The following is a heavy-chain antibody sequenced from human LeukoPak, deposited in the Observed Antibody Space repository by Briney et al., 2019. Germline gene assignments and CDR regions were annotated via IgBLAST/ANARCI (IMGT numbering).Heavy chain of an antibody. CDR2: IYHSGST. CDR1: GCSISSGYY. D-gene: IGHD3-10*01. CDR3: ARDRGPRITMVRGVISPYFDY. J-gene: IGHJ4*02. V-gene: IGHV4-38-2*02. Sequence: SETLSLTCAVSGCSISSGYYWGWIRQPPGKGLEWIGSIYHSGSTYYNPSLKSRVTISVDTSKNQFSLKLSSVTAADTAVYYCARDRGPRITMVRGVISPYFDYWGQGTLVTVSS.